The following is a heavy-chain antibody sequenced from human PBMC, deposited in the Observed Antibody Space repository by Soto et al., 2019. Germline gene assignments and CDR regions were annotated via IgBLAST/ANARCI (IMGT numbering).Heavy chain of an antibody. J-gene: IGHJ4*02. D-gene: IGHD1-1*01. Sequence: QVHLVQSGAEVKKPGASVKVSCKGSGYAFTTYGITWVRQAPGQGLEWMGWISAHNGNTNYAQKLQGRVTVTRDTSTSTAYRELRSPRSDDTAVYYCARGRYGDYWGQGALVTVSS. V-gene: IGHV1-18*01. CDR2: ISAHNGNT. CDR3: ARGRYGDY. CDR1: GYAFTTYG.